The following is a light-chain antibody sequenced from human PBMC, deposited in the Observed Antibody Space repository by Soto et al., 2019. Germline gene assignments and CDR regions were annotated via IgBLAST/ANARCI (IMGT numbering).Light chain of an antibody. CDR1: QRVLYASNYKNY. CDR3: QQYYSSPFT. Sequence: DIVMTQSPDSLSVSLGARATISCKSSQRVLYASNYKNYLAWYQQKPGQHPKLLIYWASTRESGVPDRFSGSGSGTEFTLTISSLQAEDVAVYYCQQYYSSPFTFGPGTKVEI. J-gene: IGKJ3*01. V-gene: IGKV4-1*01. CDR2: WAS.